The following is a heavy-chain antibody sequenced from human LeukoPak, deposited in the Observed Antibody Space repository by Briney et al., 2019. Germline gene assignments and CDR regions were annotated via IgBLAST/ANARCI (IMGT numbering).Heavy chain of an antibody. CDR3: ARDRSHAFDI. J-gene: IGHJ3*02. CDR1: GFTLSNYW. Sequence: GGSLRLSCAASGFTLSNYWMTWVRQAPGKGLEWVASIKEDGSEKYYVDSVKGRFTISRDNAKNSLYLQMNSLRAEDTAVYYCARDRSHAFDIWGQGTMVTVSS. D-gene: IGHD3-10*01. V-gene: IGHV3-7*03. CDR2: IKEDGSEK.